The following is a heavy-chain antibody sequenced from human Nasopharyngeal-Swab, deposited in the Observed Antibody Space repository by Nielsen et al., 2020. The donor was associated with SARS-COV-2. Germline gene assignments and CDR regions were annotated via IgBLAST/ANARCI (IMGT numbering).Heavy chain of an antibody. V-gene: IGHV3-21*01. CDR1: GFTFNSYS. D-gene: IGHD1-26*01. CDR2: ISGSGSYV. CDR3: ARIPGRGSIYYYYMDV. Sequence: GESLKISCAGSGFTFNSYSMIWVRQVPGEGLEWVSSISGSGSYVYYADPVKGRFTISIDSAKNSLYLQMNSLQADDTAVYFCARIPGRGSIYYYYMDVWGTGTTVTVSS. J-gene: IGHJ6*03.